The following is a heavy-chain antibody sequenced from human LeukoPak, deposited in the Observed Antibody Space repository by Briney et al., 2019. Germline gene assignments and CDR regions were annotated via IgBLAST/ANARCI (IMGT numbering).Heavy chain of an antibody. CDR2: ISGSGSII. D-gene: IGHD3-3*01. J-gene: IGHJ4*02. CDR3: ARELRFLEYYFDY. Sequence: GGSLRLSCAASGFTFSDYYMSWIRQAPGKGLEWVSYISGSGSIIYYADSVKGRFTISTDNAKNSLYLQMNSLRAEDTAVYYCARELRFLEYYFDYWGQGTLVTVSS. V-gene: IGHV3-11*01. CDR1: GFTFSDYY.